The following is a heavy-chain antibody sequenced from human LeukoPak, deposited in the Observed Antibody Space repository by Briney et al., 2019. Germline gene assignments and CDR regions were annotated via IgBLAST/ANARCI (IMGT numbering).Heavy chain of an antibody. CDR2: ISGSGGGT. V-gene: IGHV3-23*01. Sequence: QPGGSLRLSCAASGFTFTNYAMTWVRQAPGKGLEWVLVISGSGGGTYYADSVRGRFTISRDNSKNTLYLQMNSLRAEDAAVHYCAKAVGYLVTTDYYFDYWGQGTLVTVS. CDR1: GFTFTNYA. J-gene: IGHJ4*02. CDR3: AKAVGYLVTTDYYFDY. D-gene: IGHD4-17*01.